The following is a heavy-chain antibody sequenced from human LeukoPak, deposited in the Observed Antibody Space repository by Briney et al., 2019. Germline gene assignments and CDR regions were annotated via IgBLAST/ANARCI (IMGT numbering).Heavy chain of an antibody. CDR3: ARQTGSGLFTLP. D-gene: IGHD3/OR15-3a*01. CDR1: GVSISGSNSY. V-gene: IGHV4-39*01. Sequence: TETLSLTCTVPGVSISGSNSYWGWIRQPPGKGLERIGSIYYTGNTYYNASLKSRVTISIDTSKNQISLRLTSVTATDTAMYYCARQTGSGLFTLPGGKGALVTVSS. CDR2: IYYTGNT. J-gene: IGHJ4*02.